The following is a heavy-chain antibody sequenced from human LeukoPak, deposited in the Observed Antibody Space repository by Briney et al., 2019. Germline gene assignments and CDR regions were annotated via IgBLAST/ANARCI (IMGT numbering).Heavy chain of an antibody. D-gene: IGHD3-22*01. CDR2: IIPIFGTA. Sequence: ASVKVSCKASGYTFNNYYMYWVRQAPGQGLEWMGGIIPIFGTANYAQKFQGRVTITADESTSTAYMELSSLRSEDTAVYYCARAPYYDSSGYYSTRRYPFDYWGQGTLVTVSS. CDR1: GYTFNNYY. J-gene: IGHJ4*02. V-gene: IGHV1-69*13. CDR3: ARAPYYDSSGYYSTRRYPFDY.